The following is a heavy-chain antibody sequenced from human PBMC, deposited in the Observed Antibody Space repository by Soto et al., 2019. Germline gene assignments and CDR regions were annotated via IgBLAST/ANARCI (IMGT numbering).Heavy chain of an antibody. Sequence: QMQLQESGPGLVKPSETLSLTCIVSGDSVSSDSYYWTWIRQPPGKGLEYIGYIYYSGSTNYNPSLERRVTISLDTSKNQFSLRLSSVTAADTAVYYCARAICRAGSCYYFDYWGQGSLVTVSS. J-gene: IGHJ4*02. CDR1: GDSVSSDSYY. V-gene: IGHV4-61*01. CDR3: ARAICRAGSCYYFDY. D-gene: IGHD2-15*01. CDR2: IYYSGST.